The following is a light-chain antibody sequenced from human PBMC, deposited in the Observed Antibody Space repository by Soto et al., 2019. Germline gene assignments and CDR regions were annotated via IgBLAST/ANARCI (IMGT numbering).Light chain of an antibody. CDR3: KQYNSYRT. Sequence: DIPMTQSPSTLSASVGDRVTITCRARQSISIWLAWYQQKTGKAPKLLIYDASILESGVPSRFSGSGSGTEFTLTISSLQPDDFATYYCKQYNSYRTFGQGTKVEIK. J-gene: IGKJ1*01. CDR2: DAS. V-gene: IGKV1-5*01. CDR1: QSISIW.